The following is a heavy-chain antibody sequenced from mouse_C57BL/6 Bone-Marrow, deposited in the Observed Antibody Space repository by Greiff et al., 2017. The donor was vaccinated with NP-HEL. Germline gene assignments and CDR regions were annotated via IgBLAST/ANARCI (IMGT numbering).Heavy chain of an antibody. D-gene: IGHD3-2*02. J-gene: IGHJ3*01. CDR3: ARDSSGPSFAY. V-gene: IGHV1-81*01. CDR1: GYTFTSYG. CDR2: IYPRSGNT. Sequence: VQLQQSGAELARPGASVKLSCKASGYTFTSYGISWVKQSTGQGLEWIGEIYPRSGNTYYNEKFKGKATLTADKSSSTAYMELRSLTSEDSAVYFCARDSSGPSFAYWGQGTLVTVSA.